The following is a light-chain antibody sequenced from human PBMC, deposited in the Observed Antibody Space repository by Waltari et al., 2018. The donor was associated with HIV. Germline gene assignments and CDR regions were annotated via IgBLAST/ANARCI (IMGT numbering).Light chain of an antibody. J-gene: IGKJ4*01. Sequence: DIKMTQYPSSLSVFVGDRVTITCQASQDISNYLNWYQQKPGKAPKLLIYDASSLETVVPSRFSGSGSGTDFTFTISSLQPEDIATYYCQQYDNLLLAFGGGTKVEIK. CDR2: DAS. CDR3: QQYDNLLLA. CDR1: QDISNY. V-gene: IGKV1-33*01.